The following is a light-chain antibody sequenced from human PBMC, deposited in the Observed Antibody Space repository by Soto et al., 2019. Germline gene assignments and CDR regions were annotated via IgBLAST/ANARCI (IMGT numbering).Light chain of an antibody. CDR3: QHYSSTLRIVT. Sequence: DIQMTQSPSSLSASVGYRVTITCRSSQDIRKNLNWYQQRPGKAPNLLIYAASSLQNGVPSRFSGSGSGTDFSLTINSLQPEDFATYYCQHYSSTLRIVTFGPGTRWIS. J-gene: IGKJ3*01. CDR2: AAS. V-gene: IGKV1-39*01. CDR1: QDIRKN.